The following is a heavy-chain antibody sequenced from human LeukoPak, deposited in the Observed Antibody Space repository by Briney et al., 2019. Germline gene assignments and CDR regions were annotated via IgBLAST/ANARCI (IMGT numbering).Heavy chain of an antibody. CDR1: GFTFSNHW. J-gene: IGHJ5*02. Sequence: PGGSLRLSCAASGFTFSNHWMHWVRQAQGEGLVWVSRVSPDGSTTKNADSVKGRFTISRDNARSTVFLQLNSLRAEDTAVYYCAREINKWFDPWGQGTPVTVSS. CDR2: VSPDGSTT. V-gene: IGHV3-74*03. CDR3: AREINKWFDP.